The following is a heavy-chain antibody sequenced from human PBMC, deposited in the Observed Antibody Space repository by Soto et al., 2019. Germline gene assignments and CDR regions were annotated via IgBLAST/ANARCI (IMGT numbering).Heavy chain of an antibody. J-gene: IGHJ4*02. CDR3: AKDSWYFDL. D-gene: IGHD6-13*01. CDR1: GFVFTNFW. V-gene: IGHV3-74*01. CDR2: IDTSGHST. Sequence: GGSLRLSCEASGFVFTNFWMRWVRHVPGKGLVWVARIDTSGHSTDYAESVKGRFTISRDNAKNTVSLQMNSLRVEDTGVYYCAKDSWYFDLWSQGSQVTVSS.